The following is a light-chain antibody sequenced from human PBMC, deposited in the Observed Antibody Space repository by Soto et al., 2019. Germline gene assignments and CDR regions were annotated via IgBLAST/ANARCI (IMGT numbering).Light chain of an antibody. J-gene: IGKJ4*01. CDR1: QSLVYSNGYNY. CDR3: MQALQTPLT. V-gene: IGKV2-28*01. CDR2: LGS. Sequence: DIVMTQSPLSLSVTPGEPASISCRSSQSLVYSNGYNYLDWYLQKPGQSPQLLIYLGSNRASGVPDRFSGSGSGTDFTLKFSRVEAEDVGVYYCMQALQTPLTFGGGTKVEIK.